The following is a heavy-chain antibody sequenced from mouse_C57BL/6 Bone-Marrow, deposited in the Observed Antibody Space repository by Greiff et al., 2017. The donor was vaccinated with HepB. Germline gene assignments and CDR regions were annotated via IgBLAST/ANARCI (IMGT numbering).Heavy chain of an antibody. CDR1: GYTFTDYE. J-gene: IGHJ1*03. CDR2: IDPETGGT. V-gene: IGHV1-15*01. D-gene: IGHD2-5*01. Sequence: QVQLKESGAELVRPGASVTLSCKASGYTFTDYEMHWVKQTPVHGLEWIGAIDPETGGTAYNQKFKGKAILTADKSSSTAYMELRSLTSEDSAVYYCTRSYYSNYDWYFDVWGTGTTVTVSS. CDR3: TRSYYSNYDWYFDV.